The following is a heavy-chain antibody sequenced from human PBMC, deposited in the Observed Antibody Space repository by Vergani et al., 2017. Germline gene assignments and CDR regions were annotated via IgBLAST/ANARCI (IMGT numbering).Heavy chain of an antibody. Sequence: QVQLQESGPGLVKPSETLSLTCAVSGYSISSGYYWGWIRQPPGKGLEWIGSIYHSGSTYYNASLKSRVTISVDTSKNQFSLKLSSVTAADTAVYYCARHGTIGYYKCFQHWGQGTLVTVSS. CDR2: IYHSGST. CDR1: GYSISSGYY. D-gene: IGHD3-9*01. V-gene: IGHV4-38-2*01. CDR3: ARHGTIGYYKCFQH. J-gene: IGHJ1*01.